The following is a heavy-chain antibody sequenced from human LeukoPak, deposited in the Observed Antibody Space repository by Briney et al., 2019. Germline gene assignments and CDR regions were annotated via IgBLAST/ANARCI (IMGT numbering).Heavy chain of an antibody. CDR3: ARDSSGYYFKSSWYFDL. J-gene: IGHJ2*01. Sequence: GASVKVSCKASGYTFTSYAMNWVRQAPGQGLEWMGWINPNSGGTNYAQKFQGRVTMTRDTSISTAYMELSRLRSDDTAVYYCARDSSGYYFKSSWYFDLWGRGTLVTVSS. V-gene: IGHV1-2*02. CDR1: GYTFTSYA. D-gene: IGHD3-22*01. CDR2: INPNSGGT.